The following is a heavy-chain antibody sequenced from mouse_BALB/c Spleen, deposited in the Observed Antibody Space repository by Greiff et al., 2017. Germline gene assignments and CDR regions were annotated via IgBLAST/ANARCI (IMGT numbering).Heavy chain of an antibody. J-gene: IGHJ3*01. Sequence: EVQRVESGPELVKPGASVKMSCKASGYTFTSYVMHWVKQKPGQGLEWIGYINPYNDGTKYNEKFKGKATLTSDKSSSTAYMELSSLTSEDSAVYYCARSAYYYGSSYGWFAYWGQGTLVTVSA. CDR1: GYTFTSYV. D-gene: IGHD1-1*01. CDR2: INPYNDGT. V-gene: IGHV1-14*01. CDR3: ARSAYYYGSSYGWFAY.